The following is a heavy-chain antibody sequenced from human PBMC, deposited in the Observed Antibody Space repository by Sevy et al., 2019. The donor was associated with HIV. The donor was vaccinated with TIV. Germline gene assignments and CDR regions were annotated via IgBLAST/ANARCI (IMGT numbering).Heavy chain of an antibody. Sequence: GESLKISCAASGFAFYDYSMSWIRQAPGKGLEWVVILSFGCGKINYADSVKGRFTISRDNSKNSFYLQMDNLRVEDTALYYCAREGCTRPHDYWGQGTRVTVSS. J-gene: IGHJ4*02. CDR2: LSFGCGKI. V-gene: IGHV3-23*01. D-gene: IGHD2-8*01. CDR1: GFAFYDYS. CDR3: AREGCTRPHDY.